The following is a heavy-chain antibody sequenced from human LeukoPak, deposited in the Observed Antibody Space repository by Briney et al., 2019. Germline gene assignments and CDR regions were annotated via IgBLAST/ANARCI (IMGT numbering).Heavy chain of an antibody. J-gene: IGHJ5*02. CDR2: IHHSGST. V-gene: IGHV4-34*01. CDR1: GGSLSGYY. D-gene: IGHD3-10*01. Sequence: SETLSLTCGVYGGSLSGYYWSWIRQPPGKGLEWLGEIHHSGSTNYNPSLKSRVAISGDTSKSQLSLKLTSVTAADTAVYYCVREWDYYGSGNLWGQGTLVTVSS. CDR3: VREWDYYGSGNL.